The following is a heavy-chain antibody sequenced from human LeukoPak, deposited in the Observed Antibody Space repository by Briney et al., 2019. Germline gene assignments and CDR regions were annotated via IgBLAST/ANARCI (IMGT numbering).Heavy chain of an antibody. Sequence: SQTLSLTCALSGDSVSSNSATWNWIRQSPSRGLEWLGRTYYRSKWYNDYAVSVKGRITINPDTSKNQFSLQLNSVTPEDTAVYYCARAGSYGYYWYFDLWGRGTLVTVSS. CDR3: ARAGSYGYYWYFDL. D-gene: IGHD5-18*01. CDR1: GDSVSSNSAT. V-gene: IGHV6-1*01. J-gene: IGHJ2*01. CDR2: TYYRSKWYN.